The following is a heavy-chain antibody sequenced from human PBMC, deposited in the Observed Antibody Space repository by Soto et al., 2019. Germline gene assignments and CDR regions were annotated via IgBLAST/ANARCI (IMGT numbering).Heavy chain of an antibody. CDR1: GYSFTSYW. D-gene: IGHD2-15*01. J-gene: IGHJ6*02. CDR2: IYPGDSDT. Sequence: GESLKISCKGSGYSFTSYWIGWVRQMPGKGLEWMGIIYPGDSDTRYSPYFQGQVTISADKSISTAYLQWSSLKASDTAMYYCARLLLPPRGYYGMDVWGQGTTVTVSS. CDR3: ARLLLPPRGYYGMDV. V-gene: IGHV5-51*01.